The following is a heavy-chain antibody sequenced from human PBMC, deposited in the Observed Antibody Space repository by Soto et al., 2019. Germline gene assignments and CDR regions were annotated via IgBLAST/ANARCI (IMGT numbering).Heavy chain of an antibody. CDR2: ISYDGSNK. J-gene: IGHJ4*02. CDR1: GFTFSSYG. D-gene: IGHD3-22*01. V-gene: IGHV3-30*18. Sequence: PGGSLRLSCAASGFTFSSYGMHWVRQAPGKGLEWVAVISYDGSNKYYADSVKGRFTISRDNSKNTLYLQMNSLRAEDTAVYYCAKDRRRNYYDSSGYYLYWGQGTLVTVSS. CDR3: AKDRRRNYYDSSGYYLY.